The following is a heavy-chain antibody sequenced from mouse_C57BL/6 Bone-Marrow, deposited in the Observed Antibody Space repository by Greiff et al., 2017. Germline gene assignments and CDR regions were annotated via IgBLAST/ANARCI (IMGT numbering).Heavy chain of an antibody. CDR2: IDPSDSYT. CDR1: GYTFTSYW. J-gene: IGHJ3*01. Sequence: VKLQQPGAELVMPGASVKLSCKASGYTFTSYWMRWVKQRPGQGLEWIGEIDPSDSYTNYNPKFKGQSTLTVDKSSSAAYMQLSSLTSEDSAVYYCARGDYYGPWFAYWGQGTLVTVSA. V-gene: IGHV1-69*01. D-gene: IGHD1-1*01. CDR3: ARGDYYGPWFAY.